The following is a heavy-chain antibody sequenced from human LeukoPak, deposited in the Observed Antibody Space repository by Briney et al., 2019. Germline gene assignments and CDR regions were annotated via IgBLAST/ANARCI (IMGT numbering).Heavy chain of an antibody. Sequence: GASVKVSCKASGYTFSGYYMHWVRQAPGQGLEWMGWINPNSGGTKYARKFQGRVTMTRDTSFSTAYMELSRLISDDTAVYYCARAPRGVAAADPFNWFDPWGQGTLVTVSS. D-gene: IGHD6-13*01. CDR3: ARAPRGVAAADPFNWFDP. J-gene: IGHJ5*02. V-gene: IGHV1-2*02. CDR1: GYTFSGYY. CDR2: INPNSGGT.